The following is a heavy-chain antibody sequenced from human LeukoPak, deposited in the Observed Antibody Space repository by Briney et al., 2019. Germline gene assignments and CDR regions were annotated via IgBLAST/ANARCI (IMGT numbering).Heavy chain of an antibody. CDR3: AREGTPIWYYYMDV. V-gene: IGHV1-18*01. CDR2: ISSFNGKT. D-gene: IGHD3-10*01. CDR1: GYTFTSYG. Sequence: ASVKVSCKTSGYTFTSYGINWVRQAPRQGLEWMGWISSFNGKTNYAQKLQGRVTLTTDTSTSTAYMELRSLRSDDTAVYYCAREGTPIWYYYMDVWGKGTTVTVSS. J-gene: IGHJ6*03.